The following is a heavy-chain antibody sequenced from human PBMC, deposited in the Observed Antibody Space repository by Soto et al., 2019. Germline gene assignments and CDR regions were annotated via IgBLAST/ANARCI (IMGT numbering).Heavy chain of an antibody. J-gene: IGHJ2*01. D-gene: IGHD3-3*01. Sequence: EVQLLESGGGLVQPGGSLRLSCAASGFTFSSYAMSWIRQAPGKGLEWVSAISGSGGSTYYADSVKGRFTISRDNSKNTLYLQMNSLRAEDTALYYCAKDASSGITSFDLWGRGTLVTVSS. V-gene: IGHV3-23*01. CDR3: AKDASSGITSFDL. CDR1: GFTFSSYA. CDR2: ISGSGGST.